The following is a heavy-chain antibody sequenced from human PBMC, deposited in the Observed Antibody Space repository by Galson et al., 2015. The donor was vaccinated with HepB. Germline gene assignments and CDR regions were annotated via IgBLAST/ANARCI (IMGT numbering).Heavy chain of an antibody. CDR3: ARDPPRYWSSASCPDYYYYYGMDV. D-gene: IGHD2-2*01. J-gene: IGHJ6*02. Sequence: SLRLSCAASGFTFSSYSMNWVRQAPGKGLEWVSSISSSSSYIYYADSVKGRFTISRDNAKNSLYLQMNSLRAEDTAVYYCARDPPRYWSSASCPDYYYYYGMDVWGQGTTVTVSS. V-gene: IGHV3-21*01. CDR1: GFTFSSYS. CDR2: ISSSSSYI.